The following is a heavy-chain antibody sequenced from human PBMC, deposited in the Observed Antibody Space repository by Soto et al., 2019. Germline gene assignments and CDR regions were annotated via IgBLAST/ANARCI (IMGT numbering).Heavy chain of an antibody. J-gene: IGHJ4*02. CDR2: ISSSSSTI. CDR3: ARDLPGQINCSGGSCLGPLDY. Sequence: EVQLVESGGGLVQPGGSLRLSCAASGFTFSSYSMNWVRQAPGKGLEWVSYISSSSSTIYYADSVKGRFTISRDNAKNYLYLQMNSLRDEGTAVYYCARDLPGQINCSGGSCLGPLDYWGQGTLVTVSS. V-gene: IGHV3-48*02. D-gene: IGHD2-15*01. CDR1: GFTFSSYS.